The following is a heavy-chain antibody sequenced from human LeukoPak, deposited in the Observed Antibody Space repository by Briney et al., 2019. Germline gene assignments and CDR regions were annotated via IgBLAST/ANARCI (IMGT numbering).Heavy chain of an antibody. V-gene: IGHV1-2*02. CDR2: INPNSGGT. Sequence: ASVKVSCKASGYTFTGYYMHWVRQVPGQGLEWMGWINPNSGGTNYAQKFQGRVTMTRDTSISTAYMDMSSLRSDDTAVYYCARNLWFGESSDAFDMWGQGTMVTVSS. D-gene: IGHD3-10*01. CDR3: ARNLWFGESSDAFDM. J-gene: IGHJ3*02. CDR1: GYTFTGYY.